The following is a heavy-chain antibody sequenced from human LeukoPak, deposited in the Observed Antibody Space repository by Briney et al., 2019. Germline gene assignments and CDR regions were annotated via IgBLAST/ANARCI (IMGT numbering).Heavy chain of an antibody. V-gene: IGHV4-39*01. J-gene: IGHJ2*01. D-gene: IGHD3-22*01. CDR1: GGSISSSSYY. Sequence: SETLSLTCTVSGGSISSSSYYWGWIRQPPGKGLEWIGSIYYTRSTYYNPSLKSRVTISVDTSKNQFSLKLSSVTAADTAVYYCARGVTMIVVVIHDWYFDLWGRGTLVTVSS. CDR3: ARGVTMIVVVIHDWYFDL. CDR2: IYYTRST.